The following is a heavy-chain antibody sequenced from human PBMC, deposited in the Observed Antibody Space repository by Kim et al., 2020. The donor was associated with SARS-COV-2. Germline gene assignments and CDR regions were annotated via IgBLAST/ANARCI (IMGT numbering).Heavy chain of an antibody. CDR3: ARAHNKLTGYSSSWYEDDDAFDI. V-gene: IGHV1-3*01. Sequence: ASVKVSCKASGYTFTSYAMHWVRQAPGQRLEWMGWINAGNGNTKYSQKFQGRVTITRDTSASTAYMELSSLRSEDTAVYYCARAHNKLTGYSSSWYEDDDAFDIWGQGTMVTVSS. J-gene: IGHJ3*02. CDR1: GYTFTSYA. CDR2: INAGNGNT. D-gene: IGHD6-13*01.